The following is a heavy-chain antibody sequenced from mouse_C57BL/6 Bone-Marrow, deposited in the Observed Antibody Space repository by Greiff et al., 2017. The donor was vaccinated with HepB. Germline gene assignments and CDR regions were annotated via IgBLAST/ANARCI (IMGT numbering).Heavy chain of an antibody. V-gene: IGHV1-81*01. Sequence: QVQLQQSGAELARPGASVKLSCKASGYTFTSYGISWVKQRTGQGLEWIGEIYPRSGNTYYNEKFKGKATLTADKSSSTAYMELRSLTSEDSAVYFCARCGRLRQYFDYWGQGTTLTVSS. CDR1: GYTFTSYG. CDR2: IYPRSGNT. J-gene: IGHJ2*01. D-gene: IGHD2-4*01. CDR3: ARCGRLRQYFDY.